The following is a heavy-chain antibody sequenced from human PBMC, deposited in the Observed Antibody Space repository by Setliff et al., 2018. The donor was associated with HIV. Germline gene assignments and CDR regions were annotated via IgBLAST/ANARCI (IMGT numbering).Heavy chain of an antibody. Sequence: PGGSLRLSCVASGFTLNNYAMNWVRQAPGKGLEWVSVISGSADNTYYAHSVKGRFTISRDNSKNMLYLQMNSLRAEDTAVYYCAKGQDGLRYNWFDPWGHGTLVTVSS. CDR3: AKGQDGLRYNWFDP. V-gene: IGHV3-23*01. CDR1: GFTLNNYA. J-gene: IGHJ5*02. CDR2: ISGSADNT.